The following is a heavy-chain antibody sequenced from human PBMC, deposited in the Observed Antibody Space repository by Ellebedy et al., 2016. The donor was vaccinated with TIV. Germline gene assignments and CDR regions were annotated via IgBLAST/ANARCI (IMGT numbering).Heavy chain of an antibody. V-gene: IGHV1-18*01. CDR2: ISANNGNT. J-gene: IGHJ3*02. CDR1: AYTFNNYG. CDR3: ARDDRDDTGDYYAFDI. D-gene: IGHD3-22*01. Sequence: ASVKVSXXASAYTFNNYGISWVRQAPGQGLEWMGWISANNGNTDYAQRFQGRVTMTTDTSTSTAYMELRSLRSDDTAVYYCARDDRDDTGDYYAFDIWGQGTMVTVSS.